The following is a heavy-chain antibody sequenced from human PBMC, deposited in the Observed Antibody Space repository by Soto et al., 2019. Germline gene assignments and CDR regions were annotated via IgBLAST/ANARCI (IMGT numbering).Heavy chain of an antibody. J-gene: IGHJ4*02. V-gene: IGHV1-58*01. CDR2: IVVGSGNT. D-gene: IGHD3-10*01. CDR1: GFTFTSSA. CDR3: AAHLSFTMVRGELRDY. Sequence: ASVKVSCKASGFTFTSSAVQWVRQARGQRLEWIGWIVVGSGNTNYAQKFQERVTITRDMSTSTAYMELSSLRSEDTAVYYCAAHLSFTMVRGELRDYWGQGTLVTVSS.